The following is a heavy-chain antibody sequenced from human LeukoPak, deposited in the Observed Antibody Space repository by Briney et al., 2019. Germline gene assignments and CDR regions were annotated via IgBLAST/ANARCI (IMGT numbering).Heavy chain of an antibody. CDR1: GFTFNTYW. J-gene: IGHJ4*02. CDR3: ARDYGLDCSSSRCPSPFDY. Sequence: GGSLRLSCAASGFTFNTYWMHWVRQAPGKGLVWVSSINNDDGSVRNYADTVKGRFTISRDNAKNTLYLQMNSLRAEDTAVYYCARDYGLDCSSSRCPSPFDYWGQGTLVTVSS. V-gene: IGHV3-74*01. CDR2: INNDDGSVR. D-gene: IGHD2-2*01.